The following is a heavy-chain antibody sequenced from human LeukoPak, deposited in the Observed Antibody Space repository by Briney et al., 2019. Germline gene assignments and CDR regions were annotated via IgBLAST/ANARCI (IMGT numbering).Heavy chain of an antibody. CDR3: ARASTTVTTLHFDY. V-gene: IGHV3-21*01. CDR2: ISSSSSYV. Sequence: GGSLRLSCAASGFTFSSYSMNWVRQAPGKGLEWVSSISSSSSYVYYADSVKGRFTISRDNAKNSLYLQMNSLRAEDTAVYYCARASTTVTTLHFDYWGQGTLVTVSS. D-gene: IGHD4-11*01. J-gene: IGHJ4*02. CDR1: GFTFSSYS.